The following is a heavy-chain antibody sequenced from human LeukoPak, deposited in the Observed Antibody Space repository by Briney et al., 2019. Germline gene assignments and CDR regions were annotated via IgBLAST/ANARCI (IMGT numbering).Heavy chain of an antibody. CDR3: ARGVTYYDFWSGYYTPYFDY. J-gene: IGHJ4*02. V-gene: IGHV3-11*04. CDR2: ISSSGSTI. D-gene: IGHD3-3*01. Sequence: GGSLRLPCAASGFTFSDYYVSWIRQAPGKGLEWVSYISSSGSTIYYADSVKGRFTISRDNAKNSLYLQMNSLRAEDTAVYYCARGVTYYDFWSGYYTPYFDYWGQGTLVTVSS. CDR1: GFTFSDYY.